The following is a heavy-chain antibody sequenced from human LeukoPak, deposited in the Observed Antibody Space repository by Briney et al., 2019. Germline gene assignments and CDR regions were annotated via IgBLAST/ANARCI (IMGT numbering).Heavy chain of an antibody. V-gene: IGHV4-30-4*08. CDR1: GGSISSGDYY. J-gene: IGHJ5*02. D-gene: IGHD2-2*01. CDR2: IFHSGST. Sequence: PSETLSLTCTVSGGSISSGDYYWSWIRQPPGKGLEWIGYIFHSGSTYYNASLKSRVTISVDTSKNQFSLNLSSVTAADTAVYYCARAPIVLVPSANRGWFDPWGQGTLVTVSS. CDR3: ARAPIVLVPSANRGWFDP.